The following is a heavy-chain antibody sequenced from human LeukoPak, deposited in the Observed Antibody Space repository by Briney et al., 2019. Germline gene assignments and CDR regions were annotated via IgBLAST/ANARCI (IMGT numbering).Heavy chain of an antibody. CDR1: GFTFSDYY. V-gene: IGHV3-11*01. J-gene: IGHJ4*02. Sequence: NTGGSLRLSCAASGFTFSDYYMSWIRQAPGKGLEWVSYISSSGSTIYYADSVKGRFTISRDNAKNSLYLQMNSRRAEDTAVYYCARDINWNDGGVSDYWGQGTLVTVSS. CDR2: ISSSGSTI. CDR3: ARDINWNDGGVSDY. D-gene: IGHD1-1*01.